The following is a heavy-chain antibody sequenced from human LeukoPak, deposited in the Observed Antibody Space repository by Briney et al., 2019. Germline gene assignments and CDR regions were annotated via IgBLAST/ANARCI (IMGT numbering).Heavy chain of an antibody. J-gene: IGHJ4*02. D-gene: IGHD6-25*01. CDR3: ARGTVATAIDY. CDR2: IYYSGST. V-gene: IGHV4-59*01. CDR1: GDSIGSYY. Sequence: SETLSLTCTLSGDSIGSYYWNWIRQPPGKGLEWIGKIYYSGSTNYNPYLKSRVTISVDTSKNQFSLKLSSVTAADTAVYYCARGTVATAIDYWGQGTLVTVSS.